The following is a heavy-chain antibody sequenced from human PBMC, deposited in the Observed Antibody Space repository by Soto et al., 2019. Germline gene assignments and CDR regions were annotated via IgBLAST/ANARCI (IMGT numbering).Heavy chain of an antibody. D-gene: IGHD5-18*01. V-gene: IGHV4-34*01. CDR1: GGSFSCYY. CDR2: INHSGST. CDR3: ARGGWIQLWDFDY. Sequence: PSETLSLTCAVYGGSFSCYYWSWIRQPPGKGLEWIGEINHSGSTNYNPSLKSRVTISVDTSKNRFSLKLSSVTAADTAVHYCARGGWIQLWDFDYWGQGTLVTVSS. J-gene: IGHJ4*02.